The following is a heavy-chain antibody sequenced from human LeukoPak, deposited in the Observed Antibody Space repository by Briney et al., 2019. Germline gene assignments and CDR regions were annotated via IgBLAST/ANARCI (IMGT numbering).Heavy chain of an antibody. V-gene: IGHV3-23*01. CDR3: AKEFHGDSSGYDLYYYYMDV. D-gene: IGHD3-22*01. CDR2: ISGSGGST. CDR1: GFTFSSYA. J-gene: IGHJ6*03. Sequence: PGGSLRLSCAASGFTFSSYAMSWVRQAPGKGLEWVSAISGSGGSTYYADSVKGRFTISRDNSKNTLDLQMNSLRAEDTAVYYCAKEFHGDSSGYDLYYYYMDVWGKGTTVTVSS.